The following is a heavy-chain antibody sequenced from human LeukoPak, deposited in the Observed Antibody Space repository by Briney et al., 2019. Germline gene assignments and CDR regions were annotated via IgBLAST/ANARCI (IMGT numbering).Heavy chain of an antibody. Sequence: GGSLRLSCAASGFTFSKFHMSWVAQGPGKGLEWGSALNDGGTSKEYAASVKGSFTISRDISKNTLYLHVHNLRAENTAVYYCAKDSRGSYYFYDMDVWGKETTVTVSS. J-gene: IGHJ6*03. V-gene: IGHV3-23*01. CDR1: GFTFSKFH. CDR3: AKDSRGSYYFYDMDV. CDR2: LNDGGTSK.